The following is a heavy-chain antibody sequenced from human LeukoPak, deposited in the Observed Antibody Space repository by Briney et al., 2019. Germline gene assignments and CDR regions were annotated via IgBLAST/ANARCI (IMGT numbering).Heavy chain of an antibody. CDR3: ARPRDGYNDY. CDR1: GFTFSSYN. Sequence: GGSLRLSCAASGFTFSSYNMNWVRQAPGKGLEWVSSISSSSSYIYYADSVKGRFTISRDNAKNSLYLQMNSLRAEDTAVYYCARPRDGYNDYWGQGTLVTVSS. V-gene: IGHV3-21*01. D-gene: IGHD5-24*01. J-gene: IGHJ4*02. CDR2: ISSSSSYI.